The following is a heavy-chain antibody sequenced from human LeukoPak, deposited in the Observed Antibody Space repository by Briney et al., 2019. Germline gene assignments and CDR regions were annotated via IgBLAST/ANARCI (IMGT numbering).Heavy chain of an antibody. D-gene: IGHD2-21*02. Sequence: SVKVSCKASGGTFSSYAISWVRQAPGQGLEWMGRIISILGIANYAQKFQGRVTITADKSTSTAYMELSSLRSEDTAVYYCARADGGNSGSDYWGQGTLVTVSS. J-gene: IGHJ4*02. CDR2: IISILGIA. V-gene: IGHV1-69*04. CDR3: ARADGGNSGSDY. CDR1: GGTFSSYA.